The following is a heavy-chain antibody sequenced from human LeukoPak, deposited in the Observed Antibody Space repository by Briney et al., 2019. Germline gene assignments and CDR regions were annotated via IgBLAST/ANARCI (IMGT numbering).Heavy chain of an antibody. V-gene: IGHV4-59*01. CDR2: IYYSGST. CDR1: GGSISNYY. D-gene: IGHD5-12*01. CDR3: ARGFDSKSTYFDY. J-gene: IGHJ4*02. Sequence: SEILSLSCTVTGGSISNYYWSWIRQPPGKGLEWIGYIYYSGSTNYSPSLKSRVTISVDTSKNQFSLRLTSVTAADTAVYYCARGFDSKSTYFDYWGQGTLVTVSS.